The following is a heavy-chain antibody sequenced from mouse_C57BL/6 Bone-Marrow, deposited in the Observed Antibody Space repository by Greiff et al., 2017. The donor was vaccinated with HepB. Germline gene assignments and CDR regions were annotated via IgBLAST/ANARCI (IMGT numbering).Heavy chain of an antibody. CDR3: ARQGQTAQAPFAY. CDR2: ISSGGSYT. CDR1: GFTFSSYG. D-gene: IGHD3-2*02. J-gene: IGHJ3*01. V-gene: IGHV5-6*01. Sequence: EVKLVESGGDLVKPGGSLKLSCAASGFTFSSYGMSWVRQTPDKRLEWVATISSGGSYTYYPDSVKGRFTISRDNAKNTLYLQMSSLKSEDTAMYYCARQGQTAQAPFAYWGQGTLVTVSA.